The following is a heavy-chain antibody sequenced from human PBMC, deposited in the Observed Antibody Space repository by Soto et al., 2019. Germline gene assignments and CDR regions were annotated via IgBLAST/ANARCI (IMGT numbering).Heavy chain of an antibody. V-gene: IGHV1-18*01. CDR1: GYTFTSYG. J-gene: IGHJ6*02. D-gene: IGHD3-10*01. CDR2: ISGYTGNT. CDR3: AREAWAYGSANSFTSYFGMEV. Sequence: QVQLVQSGGEVKKPGASVKVSCTASGYTFTSYGISWVRQAPGQGLEWMGWISGYTGNTTYAQTLQDRVTMSTDTSPAYLEVRSLGFNDAAFYYCAREAWAYGSANSFTSYFGMEVWGQGTKVTVSS.